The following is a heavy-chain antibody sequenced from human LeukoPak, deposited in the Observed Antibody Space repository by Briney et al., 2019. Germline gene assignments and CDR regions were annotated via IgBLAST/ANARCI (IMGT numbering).Heavy chain of an antibody. CDR1: GGTFSSYA. V-gene: IGHV1-69*05. CDR2: IIPIFGTA. CDR3: ARNPGAHSSSPAYYYYYMDV. Sequence: SVTVSCKASGGTFSSYAISWVRQAPGQGLEWMGGIIPIFGTANYAQKFQGRVTITTDESTSTAYIELSSLRSEDTAVYYCARNPGAHSSSPAYYYYYMDVWGKGTTVTVSS. J-gene: IGHJ6*03. D-gene: IGHD6-6*01.